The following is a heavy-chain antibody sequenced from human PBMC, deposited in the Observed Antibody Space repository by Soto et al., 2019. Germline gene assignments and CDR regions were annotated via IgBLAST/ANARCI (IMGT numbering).Heavy chain of an antibody. V-gene: IGHV1-18*01. CDR1: GYSFSTHG. CDR3: ARANFRSWFDP. D-gene: IGHD3-16*02. CDR2: ISAYSGNA. J-gene: IGHJ5*02. Sequence: QAPLVQSGAEVKKPGASVRISCKASGYSFSTHGVSWVRQAPGQGLEWMGWISAYSGNANYTQKLQGRVTMTTDTSTSTAYMELRSLRSDDTAVYYCARANFRSWFDPWGQGTLVTVSS.